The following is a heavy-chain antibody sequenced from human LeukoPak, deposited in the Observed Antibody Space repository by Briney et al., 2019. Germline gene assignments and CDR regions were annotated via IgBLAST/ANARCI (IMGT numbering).Heavy chain of an antibody. J-gene: IGHJ1*01. D-gene: IGHD2-2*01. CDR2: IRSKAYGGTT. CDR1: GFTFGDYA. Sequence: PGGSLRLSCTASGFTFGDYAMSWFRQAPGKGLEWVGFIRSKAYGGTTEYAASVKGRFTISRDDSKSIAYLQMNSLKTEDTAVYYCTTGPREDIVVVPTGYFQHWGQGTLVTVSS. CDR3: TTGPREDIVVVPTGYFQH. V-gene: IGHV3-49*03.